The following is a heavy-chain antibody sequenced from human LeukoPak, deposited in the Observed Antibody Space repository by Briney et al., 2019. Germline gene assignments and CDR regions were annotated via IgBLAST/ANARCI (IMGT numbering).Heavy chain of an antibody. CDR1: GGSISSYY. CDR3: ARDTGIRGYSGYDLGY. CDR2: IYTSGST. V-gene: IGHV4-4*07. D-gene: IGHD5-12*01. Sequence: SETLSLTCTVSGGSISSYYWSWIRQPAGKGLESIGRIYTSGSTNYNPSLKSRVTMSVDTSKNQFSLKLSSVTAADTAVYYCARDTGIRGYSGYDLGYWGQGTLVTVFS. J-gene: IGHJ4*02.